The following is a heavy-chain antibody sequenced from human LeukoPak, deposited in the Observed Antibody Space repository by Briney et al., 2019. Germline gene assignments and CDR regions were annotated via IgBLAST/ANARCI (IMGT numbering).Heavy chain of an antibody. CDR1: GGSFSGYY. J-gene: IGHJ5*02. Sequence: SETLSLTCAVYGGSFSGYYWGWIRQPPGKGLEWIGSIYPSGSTYYYPSLKSRVTISLDTSKNQFSLKLSSVTAADTAVYYCARAYFSSWYMNWFDPWGQGTLVTVSS. CDR3: ARAYFSSWYMNWFDP. V-gene: IGHV4-38-2*01. CDR2: IYPSGST. D-gene: IGHD6-13*01.